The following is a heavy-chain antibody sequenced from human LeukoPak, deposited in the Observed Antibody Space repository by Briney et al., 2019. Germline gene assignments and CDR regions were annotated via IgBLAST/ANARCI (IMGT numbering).Heavy chain of an antibody. D-gene: IGHD2-21*01. V-gene: IGHV1-8*01. J-gene: IGHJ4*02. CDR1: GYTFTSYD. CDR3: ATGDLATYGGGPFDC. Sequence: ASVKVSCKASGYTFTSYDINWVRQATGQGLEWMGWMNPNSGNTGYAQKFQGRVTMTRNTSISTAYMELSSLRSDDTAVYYCATGDLATYGGGPFDCWGQGTLVTVSS. CDR2: MNPNSGNT.